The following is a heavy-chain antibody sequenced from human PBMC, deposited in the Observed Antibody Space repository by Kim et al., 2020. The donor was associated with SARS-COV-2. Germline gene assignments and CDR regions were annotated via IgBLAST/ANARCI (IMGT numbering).Heavy chain of an antibody. J-gene: IGHJ4*02. CDR1: GYSFTSYW. Sequence: GESLKISCKGSGYSFTSYWIGWVRQMPGKGLEWMGIIYPGDSDTRYSPSFQGQVTISADKSISTAYLQWSSLKASDTAMYYCARGLEDVVVQAAHFDYWGQGTLVTVSS. V-gene: IGHV5-51*01. CDR3: ARGLEDVVVQAAHFDY. D-gene: IGHD2-2*01. CDR2: IYPGDSDT.